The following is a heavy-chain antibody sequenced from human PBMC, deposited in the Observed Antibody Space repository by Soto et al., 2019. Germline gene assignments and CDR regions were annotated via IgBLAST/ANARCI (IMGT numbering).Heavy chain of an antibody. CDR2: VTPSDGSP. CDR3: ARARMHQAPYFFDY. V-gene: IGHV1-46*01. Sequence: QVHLVQSGADVKKPGVSVKVSCEASEYTFTSYYIHWVRQAPGQGFEWMGIVTPSDGSPTYAPKFQGRVTTTRDTSTSTVYMELSSLRSEDTAVYYCARARMHQAPYFFDYWGQGTLVTVSS. D-gene: IGHD2-8*01. CDR1: EYTFTSYY. J-gene: IGHJ4*02.